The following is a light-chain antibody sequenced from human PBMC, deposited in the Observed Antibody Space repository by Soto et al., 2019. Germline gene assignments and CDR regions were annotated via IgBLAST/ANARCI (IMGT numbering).Light chain of an antibody. V-gene: IGKV3-20*01. CDR2: GAS. CDR1: QSVSSSY. J-gene: IGKJ1*01. CDR3: QQYRT. Sequence: EIVLTQSPGTLSLSPGERATLSCRASQSVSSSYLAWYQQKPGQAARLLIYGASSRATGIPDRFSGGGSGTDFSRNIRRLEREDFSGYCCQQYRTFGQGTGVQIK.